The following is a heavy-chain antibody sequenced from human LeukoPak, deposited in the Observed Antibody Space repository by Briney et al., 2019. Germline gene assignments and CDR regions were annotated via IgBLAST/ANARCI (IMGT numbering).Heavy chain of an antibody. D-gene: IGHD1-26*01. V-gene: IGHV3-53*01. J-gene: IGHJ4*02. Sequence: GGSLRLSCAASGFTFSSNYMSWVRQAPGKGLEWVSVIYSGGSTYYADSVKGRFTISRDNSKNTLYLQMNSLRAEDTAVYYCARGLKSLGFDYWGQGTLVTVSS. CDR1: GFTFSSNY. CDR3: ARGLKSLGFDY. CDR2: IYSGGST.